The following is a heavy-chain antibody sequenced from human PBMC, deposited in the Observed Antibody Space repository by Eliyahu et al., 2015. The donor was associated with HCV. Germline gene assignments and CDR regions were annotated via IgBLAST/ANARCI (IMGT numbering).Heavy chain of an antibody. J-gene: IGHJ4*02. CDR1: GFIXRTYS. D-gene: IGHD2-8*01. Sequence: EVQLVESGGGLVQPGESXXLSCXASGFIXRTYSMNWLRQAPGKGLEWLSYITSTSTSYYADSVRGRFTIFRDNAKNSLYLQMNSLRDEDTAVYYCAKGHGHDYWGQGVLVTVSS. V-gene: IGHV3-48*02. CDR2: ITSTSTS. CDR3: AKGHGHDY.